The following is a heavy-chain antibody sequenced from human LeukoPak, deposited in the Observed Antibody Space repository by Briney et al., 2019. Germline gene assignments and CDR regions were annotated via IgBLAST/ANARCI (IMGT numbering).Heavy chain of an antibody. V-gene: IGHV3-11*04. CDR3: ARDRAVGASDSYDL. D-gene: IGHD4-23*01. CDR1: GFSFSDHY. CDR2: ISTTDSRV. J-gene: IGHJ3*01. Sequence: GGSLRLSCAASGFSFSDHYMSWIRQRPGKSLEWLSYISTTDSRVYFADCVKGRFTVSRDDAQKSLYLQMNSLRVEDTAVYYCARDRAVGASDSYDLWGPGTMVIVSS.